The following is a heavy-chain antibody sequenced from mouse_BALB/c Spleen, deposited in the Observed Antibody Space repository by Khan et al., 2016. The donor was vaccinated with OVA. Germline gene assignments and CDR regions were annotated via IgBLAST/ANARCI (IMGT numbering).Heavy chain of an antibody. V-gene: IGHV1-20*02. CDR3: ARIYGSDFDY. J-gene: IGHJ2*01. CDR1: GYSFTGYF. Sequence: VQLQQSGPELVKPGASVKISCKASGYSFTGYFMNWVMQSHGKSLEWIGRINPHIGETFYNQKFKGKATLTVDESSSTAHMELRSLASEDSAVYYCARIYGSDFDYWAKAPLSQSPQ. D-gene: IGHD1-1*01. CDR2: INPHIGET.